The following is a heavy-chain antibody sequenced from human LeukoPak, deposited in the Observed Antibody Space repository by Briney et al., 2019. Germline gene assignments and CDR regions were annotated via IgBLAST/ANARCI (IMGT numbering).Heavy chain of an antibody. CDR2: SNAGNGNT. J-gene: IGHJ3*02. CDR3: ARPAHWGSEAFDI. Sequence: ASVKVSCKASGYTFTSYAMHWVRQAPGQRLEWMGWSNAGNGNTKYSQKLQGRVTMTTDTSTSTAYMELRSLRSDDTAVYYCARPAHWGSEAFDIWGQGTMVTVSS. CDR1: GYTFTSYA. D-gene: IGHD7-27*01. V-gene: IGHV1-3*01.